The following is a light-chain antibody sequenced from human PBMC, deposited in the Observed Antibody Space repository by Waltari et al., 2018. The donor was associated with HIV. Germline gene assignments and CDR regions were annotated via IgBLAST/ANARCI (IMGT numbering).Light chain of an antibody. CDR1: QSLLYRSNNENF. Sequence: DIVMTQSPDSLAVSLGERATINCKSSQSLLYRSNNENFLAWYQQKPGQPPKLLIYWASTRESGVPDRFSGSGSGTDFTLTISSLRAEDVAVYYCQQYYTTPLTFGGGTKVEIK. V-gene: IGKV4-1*01. CDR2: WAS. J-gene: IGKJ4*01. CDR3: QQYYTTPLT.